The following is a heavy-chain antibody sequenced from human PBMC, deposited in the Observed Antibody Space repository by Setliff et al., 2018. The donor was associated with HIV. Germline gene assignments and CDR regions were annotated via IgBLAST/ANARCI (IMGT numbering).Heavy chain of an antibody. CDR2: INPSGGST. V-gene: IGHV1-46*03. J-gene: IGHJ6*03. Sequence: ASVKVSCKASGYTFTSYYLHWVRQAPGQGLEWMGIINPSGGSTTYAQKFQGRVTMTRDTSASTVYMELSSLRSEDTAVYYCAREVRYQDRYYYYMDVWGKGTTVTVSS. CDR3: AREVRYQDRYYYYMDV. D-gene: IGHD1-20*01. CDR1: GYTFTSYY.